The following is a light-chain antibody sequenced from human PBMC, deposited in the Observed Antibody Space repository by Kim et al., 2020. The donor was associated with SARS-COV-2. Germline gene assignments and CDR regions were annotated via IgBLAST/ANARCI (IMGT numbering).Light chain of an antibody. V-gene: IGLV1-47*01. Sequence: QSVLTQPPSASGTPGQRVTISCSGSSSNIGSNYIYWYQQFPGTAPKLIIYRNDQRPSGVPDRFSGSKSGTSASLAISGLRSEDEADYYCAAWDDNLSGLFGGGTKLTVL. CDR2: RND. CDR3: AAWDDNLSGL. CDR1: SSNIGSNY. J-gene: IGLJ2*01.